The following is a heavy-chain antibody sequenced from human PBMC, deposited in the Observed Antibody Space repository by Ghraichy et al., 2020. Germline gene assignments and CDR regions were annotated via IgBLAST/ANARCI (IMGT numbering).Heavy chain of an antibody. Sequence: GGSLRLSCAASGFTFSSYAMSWVRQAPGKGLEWVSAISGSGGSTYYADSVKGRFTISRDNSKNTLYLQMNSLRAEDTAVYYCAIRGNYYYYGMDVWGQGTTVTVSS. CDR3: AIRGNYYYYGMDV. CDR2: ISGSGGST. V-gene: IGHV3-23*01. J-gene: IGHJ6*02. CDR1: GFTFSSYA.